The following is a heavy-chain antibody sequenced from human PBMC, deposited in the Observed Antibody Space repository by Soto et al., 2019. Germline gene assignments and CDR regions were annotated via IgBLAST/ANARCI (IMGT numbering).Heavy chain of an antibody. CDR1: GGTFSSYA. D-gene: IGHD3-22*01. J-gene: IGHJ6*02. CDR2: IIPIFGTA. Sequence: QVQLVQSGAEVKKPGSSVKVSCKASGGTFSSYAIRWVRQAPGQGLEWMGGIIPIFGTANYAQKFQGRVTITADESTSTAYMELSSLRSEDTAVYYCARDFVTSLNYYDSSGYPRNRVYYGMDVWGQGTTVTVSS. CDR3: ARDFVTSLNYYDSSGYPRNRVYYGMDV. V-gene: IGHV1-69*01.